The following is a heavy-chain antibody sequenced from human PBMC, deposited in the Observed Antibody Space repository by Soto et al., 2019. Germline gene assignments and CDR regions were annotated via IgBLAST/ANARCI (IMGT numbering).Heavy chain of an antibody. CDR2: ISAYNGNT. CDR1: GYTFTSYG. J-gene: IGHJ4*02. V-gene: IGHV1-18*01. CDR3: ARDGHGLYYYDSSGYYYLDY. D-gene: IGHD3-22*01. Sequence: ASVKVSCKASGYTFTSYGISWVRQAPGQGLEWMGWISAYNGNTNYAQKLQGRVTMTTDTSTSTAYMELRSLRSDDTAVYYCARDGHGLYYYDSSGYYYLDYWGQGTLVTGSS.